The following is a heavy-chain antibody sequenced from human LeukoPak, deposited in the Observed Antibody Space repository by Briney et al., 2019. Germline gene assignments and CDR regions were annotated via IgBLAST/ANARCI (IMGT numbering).Heavy chain of an antibody. CDR2: IFWNDDK. CDR1: GFSLSTSGMA. D-gene: IGHD5-12*01. CDR3: AHRRNAYRGYDDRLDY. V-gene: IGHV2-5*01. Sequence: SGPTLVKPTQTLTLTCTFSGFSLSTSGMAVGWIRQPPGKALEWLAIIFWNDDKRYSPSLKSRLTITRDTSKNQVVLTMTNMDPVDTGTYYCAHRRNAYRGYDDRLDYWGQGTLVTVSS. J-gene: IGHJ4*02.